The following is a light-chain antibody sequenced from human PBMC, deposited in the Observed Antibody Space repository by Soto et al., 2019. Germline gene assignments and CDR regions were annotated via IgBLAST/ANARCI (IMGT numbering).Light chain of an antibody. CDR2: DVS. V-gene: IGLV2-11*01. CDR1: SXDVGGYNY. J-gene: IGLJ1*01. Sequence: QSVLTQPRSVSGSPGQSVTISCTXTSXDVGGYNYVSWYQHHPGKAPKLMIYDVSKRPSGVPDRFSGSKSGNTASLTISGLQAEDEADYYCCSYAGSYTYVFGTGTKLTVL. CDR3: CSYAGSYTYV.